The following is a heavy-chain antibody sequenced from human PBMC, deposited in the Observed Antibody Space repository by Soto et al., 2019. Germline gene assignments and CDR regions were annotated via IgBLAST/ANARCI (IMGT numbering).Heavy chain of an antibody. D-gene: IGHD5-12*01. CDR1: GFTVNSHY. Sequence: EVQLVESGGGLVQPGGSLRLSCAASGFTVNSHYMNWVRQAPGKGLEYVSVIYSGGSTYYSNSVKGRFTISRDNSRNMLYLQMNSLRAEDTAVYYCVRDWDRDVGGGSSDYWGQGTLVTVSS. CDR3: VRDWDRDVGGGSSDY. CDR2: IYSGGST. V-gene: IGHV3-66*01. J-gene: IGHJ4*02.